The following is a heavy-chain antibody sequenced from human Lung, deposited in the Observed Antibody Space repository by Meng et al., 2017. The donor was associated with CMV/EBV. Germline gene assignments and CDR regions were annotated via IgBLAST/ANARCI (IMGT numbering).Heavy chain of an antibody. Sequence: TFYRYDINWVRQDTGQGPEWLGWMNPTSGNTGSAQKFLGRITITWDTSITTAYMELSRLRSEDTAVYYCARSRPFHSTKWSSWLDPWGQGTLVTVSS. J-gene: IGHJ5*02. V-gene: IGHV1-8*03. CDR2: MNPTSGNT. D-gene: IGHD2-15*01. CDR1: TFYRYD. CDR3: ARSRPFHSTKWSSWLDP.